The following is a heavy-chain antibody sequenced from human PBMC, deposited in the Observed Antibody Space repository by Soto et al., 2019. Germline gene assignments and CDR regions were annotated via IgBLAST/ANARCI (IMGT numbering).Heavy chain of an antibody. CDR3: AEYQGCSGGTCAPQLGYYYYAMDV. Sequence: EVQLLESGGGLVQPGGSLRLSCAASGLTFSNHAMSWVRQAPGKGLEWVSTISGSGGTTYYADSVKGRFTISRDNSKNTRYVQMSSLSAEDTAVYYCAEYQGCSGGTCAPQLGYYYYAMDVWGQGTTVTVSS. CDR1: GLTFSNHA. V-gene: IGHV3-23*01. D-gene: IGHD2-15*01. J-gene: IGHJ6*02. CDR2: ISGSGGTT.